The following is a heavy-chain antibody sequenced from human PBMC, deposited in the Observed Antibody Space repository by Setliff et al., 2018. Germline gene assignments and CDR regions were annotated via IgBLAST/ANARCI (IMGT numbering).Heavy chain of an antibody. CDR1: GYTFTSYD. CDR2: MNPNSGNT. V-gene: IGHV1-8*02. D-gene: IGHD5-18*01. CDR3: AAIGLDTAMITGVLFDF. Sequence: ASVKVSCKASGYTFTSYDINWVRQATGQGLEWMGWMNPNSGNTGYAQKLQGRVTMTRNTSISTAYMELSSLKSEDTAVYYCAAIGLDTAMITGVLFDFWGQGTLVT. J-gene: IGHJ4*02.